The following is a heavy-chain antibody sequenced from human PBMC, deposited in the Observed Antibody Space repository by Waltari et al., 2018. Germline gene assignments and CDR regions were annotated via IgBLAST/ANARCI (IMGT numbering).Heavy chain of an antibody. CDR1: GCPFRSYA. Sequence: QVQLVQSGAEVTKPGSSVKVSCKASGCPFRSYACSWVRQGPGEGLEWMGGIIPIFGTANYAQKFQGRVTITADESTSTAYMELSSLRSEDTAVYYCARNGGFFWSGYFGWFDPWGQGTLVTVSS. CDR3: ARNGGFFWSGYFGWFDP. D-gene: IGHD3-3*01. J-gene: IGHJ5*02. CDR2: IIPIFGTA. V-gene: IGHV1-69*01.